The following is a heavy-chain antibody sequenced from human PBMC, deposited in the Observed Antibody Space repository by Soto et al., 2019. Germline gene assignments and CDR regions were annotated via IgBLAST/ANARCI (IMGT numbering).Heavy chain of an antibody. CDR1: GGSISSGGYY. J-gene: IGHJ3*02. CDR3: ARDVPIVVVPAARQNDAFDI. Sequence: TLSLTCTVSGGSISSGGYYWSWIRQHPGKGLEWIGYIYYSGSTYYNPSLKSRVTISVDTSKNQFSLKLSSVTAADTAVYYCARDVPIVVVPAARQNDAFDIWGQGTMVTVSS. V-gene: IGHV4-31*03. D-gene: IGHD2-2*01. CDR2: IYYSGST.